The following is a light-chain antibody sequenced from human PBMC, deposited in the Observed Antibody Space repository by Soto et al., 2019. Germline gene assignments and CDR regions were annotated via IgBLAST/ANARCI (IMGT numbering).Light chain of an antibody. CDR2: KAS. V-gene: IGKV1-5*03. J-gene: IGKJ2*01. CDR3: QQYNSYLYT. Sequence: DIQMTQSPSTLSASVGDRVTITCRASQSISSWLAWYQQKPGKAPKLLSYKASSLERGVPSRFCVSGSGTEFTLTISSLQPDDFATYCCQQYNSYLYTFGQGTKLEIK. CDR1: QSISSW.